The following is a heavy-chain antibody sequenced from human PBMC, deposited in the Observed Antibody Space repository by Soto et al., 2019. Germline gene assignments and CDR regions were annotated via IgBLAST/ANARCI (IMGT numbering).Heavy chain of an antibody. CDR3: ARSQGSSTSLEIYYYYYYGMDV. CDR1: GGTFSSYA. D-gene: IGHD2-2*01. Sequence: QVQLVQSGAEVKKPGSSVKVSCKASGGTFSSYAISWGRQAPGQGLEWMGGIIPISGTANYAQKFQGRVTINADESTSTAYMELRSLRSEDTAVYYCARSQGSSTSLEIYYYYYYGMDVWGQGTTVTVSS. CDR2: IIPISGTA. J-gene: IGHJ6*02. V-gene: IGHV1-69*01.